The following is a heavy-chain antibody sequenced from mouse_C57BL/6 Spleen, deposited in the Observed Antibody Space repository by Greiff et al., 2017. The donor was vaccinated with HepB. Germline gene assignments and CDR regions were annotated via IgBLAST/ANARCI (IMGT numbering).Heavy chain of an antibody. CDR2: IYPGDGDT. J-gene: IGHJ1*03. CDR3: ARSRVYYYGSSSWYFDV. D-gene: IGHD1-1*01. CDR1: GYAFSSSW. Sequence: QVQLKQSGPELVKPGASVKISCKASGYAFSSSWMNWVKQRPGKGLEWIGRIYPGDGDTNYNGKFKGKATLTADKSSSTAYMQLSSLTSEDSAVYFCARSRVYYYGSSSWYFDVWGTGTTVTVSS. V-gene: IGHV1-82*01.